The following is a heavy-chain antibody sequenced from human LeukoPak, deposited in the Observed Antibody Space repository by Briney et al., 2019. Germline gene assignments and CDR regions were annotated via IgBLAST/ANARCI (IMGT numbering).Heavy chain of an antibody. J-gene: IGHJ5*02. V-gene: IGHV1-3*01. CDR2: ISVGNGNT. CDR3: ARALVPGSGSYYDWFDP. Sequence: EASVKVSCKASGYTFSNYGIHWVRQAPGQRLECLGWISVGNGNTEYSQNFQGRVTITRDTSATTAYVELSNLRPEDTAVYYCARALVPGSGSYYDWFDPWGQGTLVTVSS. D-gene: IGHD3-10*01. CDR1: GYTFSNYG.